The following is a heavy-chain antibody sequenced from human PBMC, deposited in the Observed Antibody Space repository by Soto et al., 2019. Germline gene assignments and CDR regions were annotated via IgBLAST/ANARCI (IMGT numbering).Heavy chain of an antibody. V-gene: IGHV1-18*01. D-gene: IGHD3-10*01. CDR1: GYTLTSYG. Sequence: ASVKVSYKASGYTLTSYGIIWVRQAPGQGLEWMGWISAYNGNTNYAQKLQGRVTMTTDTSTSTAYMELRSLRSDDTAVYYCARDYYGSGRLNAHNWFDPWGQGTLVTVSS. J-gene: IGHJ5*02. CDR3: ARDYYGSGRLNAHNWFDP. CDR2: ISAYNGNT.